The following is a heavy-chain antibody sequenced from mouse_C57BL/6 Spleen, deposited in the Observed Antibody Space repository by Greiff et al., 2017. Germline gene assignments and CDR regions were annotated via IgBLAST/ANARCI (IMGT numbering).Heavy chain of an antibody. CDR3: ARCGITTVVHRDY. V-gene: IGHV1-42*01. J-gene: IGHJ4*01. CDR1: GYSFTGYY. Sequence: EVQLQQSGPELVKPGASVKISCKASGYSFTGYYMNWVKQSPEKSLEWIGEINPSTGGTTYNQKFKAKATLTVDTSSSPAYMQLKSLTSEDSAVYYCARCGITTVVHRDYWGQGTSGTVSS. CDR2: INPSTGGT. D-gene: IGHD1-1*01.